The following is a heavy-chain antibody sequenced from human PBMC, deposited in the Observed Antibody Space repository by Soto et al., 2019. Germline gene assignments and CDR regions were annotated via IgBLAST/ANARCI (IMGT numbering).Heavy chain of an antibody. CDR3: ARDMYQQLVSLGDY. CDR1: GFTFSSYG. J-gene: IGHJ4*02. CDR2: IWYDGSNK. D-gene: IGHD6-13*01. V-gene: IGHV3-33*01. Sequence: PGGSLRLSCAASGFTFSSYGMHWVRQAPGKGLEWVAVIWYDGSNKYYADSVKGRFTISRDNSKNTLYLQMNSLRAEDTAVYYCARDMYQQLVSLGDYWGQGTLVTVSS.